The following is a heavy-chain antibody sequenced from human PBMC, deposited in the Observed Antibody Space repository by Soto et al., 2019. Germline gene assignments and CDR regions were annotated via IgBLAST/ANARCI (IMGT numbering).Heavy chain of an antibody. CDR2: IYYSGST. D-gene: IGHD6-19*01. CDR3: ARAGGLGAVAADY. J-gene: IGHJ4*02. CDR1: GGSISSSSYY. V-gene: IGHV4-39*01. Sequence: SETLSLTCTVSGGSISSSSYYWGWIRQPPGKGLEWIGSIYYSGSTYYNPSLKSRVTISVDTSKNQFSLKPSSVTAADTAVYYCARAGGLGAVAADYWGQGTLVTVSS.